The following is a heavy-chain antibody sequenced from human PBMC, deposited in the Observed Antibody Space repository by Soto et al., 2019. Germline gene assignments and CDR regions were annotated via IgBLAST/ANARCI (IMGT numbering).Heavy chain of an antibody. Sequence: GGSLRLSCAASGFTFSSYGMHWVRQAPGKGLEWVAVIWYDGSNKYYADSVKGRFTISRDNSKNTLYLQMNSLRAEDTAVYYCARDDGWFRPYYYYYGMDVWGQGTTVTVSS. CDR2: IWYDGSNK. J-gene: IGHJ6*02. V-gene: IGHV3-33*01. D-gene: IGHD2-15*01. CDR3: ARDDGWFRPYYYYYGMDV. CDR1: GFTFSSYG.